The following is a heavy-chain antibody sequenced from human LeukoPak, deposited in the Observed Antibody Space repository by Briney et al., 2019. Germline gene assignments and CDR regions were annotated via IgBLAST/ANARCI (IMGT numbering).Heavy chain of an antibody. V-gene: IGHV3-7*01. D-gene: IGHD2-15*01. Sequence: QPGGSLRLSCAASGFIFSSAVMSWVRQAPGKGLEWVANIKQDGSEKYYLDSVKGRFTISRDNAKNSLYLQTNSLRAGDTAVYYCARANVPYCGGGSCYHNPLDYWGQGTLVTVSS. CDR3: ARANVPYCGGGSCYHNPLDY. CDR1: GFIFSSAV. CDR2: IKQDGSEK. J-gene: IGHJ4*02.